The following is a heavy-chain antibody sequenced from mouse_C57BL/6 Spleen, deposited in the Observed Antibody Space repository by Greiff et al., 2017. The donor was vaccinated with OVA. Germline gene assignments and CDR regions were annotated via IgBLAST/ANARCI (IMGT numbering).Heavy chain of an antibody. CDR3: ARSYGYGGAY. D-gene: IGHD2-2*01. J-gene: IGHJ3*01. Sequence: QVQLQQSGAELVRPGTSVKVSCKASGYAFTNYLIEWVKQRPGQGLEWIGVINPGSGGTNYNEKFKGKATLTADKSSSTAYMQLSSLTSEDSAVYCCARSYGYGGAYWGQGTLVTVSA. CDR2: INPGSGGT. V-gene: IGHV1-54*01. CDR1: GYAFTNYL.